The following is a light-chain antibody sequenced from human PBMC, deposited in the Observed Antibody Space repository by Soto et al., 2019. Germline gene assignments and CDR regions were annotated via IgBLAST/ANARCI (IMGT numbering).Light chain of an antibody. CDR2: AAS. J-gene: IGKJ1*01. CDR3: LQEYNYPRT. Sequence: AILMTQSPSSLSASVGDRVTITCRASQAIRTDLGWYQQKPGKAPKLLIFAASNLHSGVPSRFSGSGSGTDFTLTINNLQAEDFATYYCLQEYNYPRTFGQGTKVDIK. V-gene: IGKV1-6*01. CDR1: QAIRTD.